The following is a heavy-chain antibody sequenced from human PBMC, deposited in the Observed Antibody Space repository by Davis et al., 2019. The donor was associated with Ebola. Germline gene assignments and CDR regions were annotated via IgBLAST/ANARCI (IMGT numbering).Heavy chain of an antibody. J-gene: IGHJ4*02. CDR1: GYTFTSYD. D-gene: IGHD3-22*01. V-gene: IGHV1-8*01. CDR3: AKDRYYDNSPLYFESET. Sequence: ASVKVSCKASGYTFTSYDINWVRQATGQGLEWMGWMNPNSGNTGYAQKFQDRVTITADESRITAYLELSSLRSEDTAVYYCAKDRYYDNSPLYFESETWGQGTLVTVSS. CDR2: MNPNSGNT.